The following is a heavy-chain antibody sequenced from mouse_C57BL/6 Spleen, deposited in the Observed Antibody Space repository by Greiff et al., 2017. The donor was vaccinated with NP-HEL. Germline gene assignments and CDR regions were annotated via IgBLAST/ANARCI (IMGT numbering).Heavy chain of an antibody. CDR1: GYTFTSYW. CDR2: IHPSDSDT. D-gene: IGHD1-1*01. Sequence: QVQLKQPGAELVKPGASVKVSCKASGYTFTSYWMHWVKQRPGQGLEWIGRIHPSDSDTNYNQKFKGKATLTVDKSSSTAYMQLSSLTSEDSAVYYCAMANYGSSYYFDYWGQGTTLTVSS. V-gene: IGHV1-74*01. CDR3: AMANYGSSYYFDY. J-gene: IGHJ2*01.